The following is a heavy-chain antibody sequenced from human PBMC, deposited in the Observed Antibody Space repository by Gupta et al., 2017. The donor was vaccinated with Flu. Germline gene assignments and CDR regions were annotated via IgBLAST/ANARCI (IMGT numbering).Heavy chain of an antibody. V-gene: IGHV3-11*01. Sequence: TFSDFYMNWFRQAPGKRPEWISYITGTGSTIYYADSVKGRFTISRDNANNALFLEMNSLRADDTAVYYCTRGVSSDHWGQGTLVAVSS. CDR3: TRGVSSDH. D-gene: IGHD2-8*01. CDR2: ITGTGSTI. CDR1: TFSDFY. J-gene: IGHJ5*02.